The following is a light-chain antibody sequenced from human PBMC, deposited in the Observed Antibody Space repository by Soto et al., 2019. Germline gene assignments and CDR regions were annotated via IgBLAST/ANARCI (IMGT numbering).Light chain of an antibody. V-gene: IGKV3D-11*01. CDR3: QQRSNWPIT. J-gene: IGKJ5*01. CDR1: QGIGDP. CDR2: DTS. Sequence: SPATLSVPQVGAATLSCRASQGIGDPLAWSQHKPGQTPRLLIYDTSTRATGVPTRFSGSRSGAEFTLTISCLEPEDFAVYYCQQRSNWPITFGQGARLEI.